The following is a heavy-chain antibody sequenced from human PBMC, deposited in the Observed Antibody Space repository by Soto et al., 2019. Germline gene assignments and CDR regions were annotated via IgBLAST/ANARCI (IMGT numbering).Heavy chain of an antibody. D-gene: IGHD4-17*01. Sequence: GASVKVSCKSSGYTFTNYGFTWVRHAPGQGLEWLGWISTYNGNTKYAQKVQGRLTMTTDTSTSTANMELASLRSDDTALYYCARTTVTASYYYMDVWGKGSTVTVSS. J-gene: IGHJ6*03. CDR2: ISTYNGNT. V-gene: IGHV1-18*01. CDR1: GYTFTNYG. CDR3: ARTTVTASYYYMDV.